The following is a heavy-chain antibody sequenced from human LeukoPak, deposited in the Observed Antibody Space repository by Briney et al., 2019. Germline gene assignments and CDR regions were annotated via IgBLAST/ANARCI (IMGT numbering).Heavy chain of an antibody. CDR2: IRYDGSNK. CDR1: GFTFSSYG. Sequence: GGSLRLSCAASGFTFSSYGMHWVRQAPGKGLEWVAFIRYDGSNKYHADSVKGRFTISRDNSKNTLYLQMNSLRAEDTAVYYCAKGSVGTMIVVVNDAFDIWGQGTMVTVSS. CDR3: AKGSVGTMIVVVNDAFDI. V-gene: IGHV3-30*02. D-gene: IGHD3-22*01. J-gene: IGHJ3*02.